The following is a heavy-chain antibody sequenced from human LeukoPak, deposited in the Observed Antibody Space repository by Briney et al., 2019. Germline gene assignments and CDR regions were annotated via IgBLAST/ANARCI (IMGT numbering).Heavy chain of an antibody. V-gene: IGHV4-31*03. D-gene: IGHD6-13*01. J-gene: IGHJ6*02. Sequence: SETLSLTCTVSGGSISSGGYYWSWIRQHPGKGLEWIGYIYYSGSTYYNPSLKSRVTISVDTSKSQFSLKLSSVTAADTAVYYCARVARIAAATNYYGMDVWGQGTTVTVSS. CDR1: GGSISSGGYY. CDR2: IYYSGST. CDR3: ARVARIAAATNYYGMDV.